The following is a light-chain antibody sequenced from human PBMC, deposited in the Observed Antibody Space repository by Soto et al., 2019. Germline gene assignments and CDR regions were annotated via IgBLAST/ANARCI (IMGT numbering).Light chain of an antibody. CDR3: QQYNNWPYT. CDR1: QSVSSN. Sequence: IVITKSQATMSVSPGERATLSCRASQSVSSNLAWYQQKPGQPPRLLIYGASTRATGIPARFSGSGSGTEFTLTISSLQSEDFAVYYCQQYNNWPYTFGQGTKLEIK. J-gene: IGKJ2*01. CDR2: GAS. V-gene: IGKV3-15*01.